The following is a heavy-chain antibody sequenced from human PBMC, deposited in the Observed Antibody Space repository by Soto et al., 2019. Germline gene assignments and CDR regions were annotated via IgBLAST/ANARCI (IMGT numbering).Heavy chain of an antibody. CDR2: IDPSDSYT. D-gene: IGHD5-12*01. CDR1: GYSFTSYW. V-gene: IGHV5-10-1*01. Sequence: GESLKISCKGSGYSFTSYWISWVRQMPGKGLEWMGRIDPSDSYTNYSPSFQGHVTISADKSISTAYLQWSSLKASDTAMYYCASLPGFSGYPYYFDYWGQGTLVTVSS. J-gene: IGHJ4*02. CDR3: ASLPGFSGYPYYFDY.